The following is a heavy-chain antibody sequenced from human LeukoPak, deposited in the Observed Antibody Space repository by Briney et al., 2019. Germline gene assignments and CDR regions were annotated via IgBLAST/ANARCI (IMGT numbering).Heavy chain of an antibody. Sequence: SETLSLTCTVSGVSISSSSYYWGWIRQPPGKGLEWIGSIYYSGSTYYNPSLKSRVTISVDTSKNHFSLRLSSVTAADTAVYYCARDNWGRDYYGMDVWGQGTTVTVSS. CDR1: GVSISSSSYY. CDR3: ARDNWGRDYYGMDV. V-gene: IGHV4-39*07. CDR2: IYYSGST. J-gene: IGHJ6*02. D-gene: IGHD7-27*01.